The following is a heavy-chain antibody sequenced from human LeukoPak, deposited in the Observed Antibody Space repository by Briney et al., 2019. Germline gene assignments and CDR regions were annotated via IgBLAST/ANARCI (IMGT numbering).Heavy chain of an antibody. D-gene: IGHD3-22*01. CDR3: ARARSLWSDDSSGYYLDY. V-gene: IGHV3-21*01. Sequence: GGSLRLSCAASGYTFSSYSMNWVRQAPGKGLEWVSSISSSSSYIYYADSVKGRFTISRDNAKNSLYLQMNSLRAEDTAVYYCARARSLWSDDSSGYYLDYWGQGTLVTVSS. J-gene: IGHJ4*02. CDR2: ISSSSSYI. CDR1: GYTFSSYS.